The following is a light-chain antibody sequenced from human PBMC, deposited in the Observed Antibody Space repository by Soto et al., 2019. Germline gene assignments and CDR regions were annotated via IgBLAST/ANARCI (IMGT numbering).Light chain of an antibody. CDR2: VAS. Sequence: DIQMTQSPSSLSASVGDRVTITCRASRGIYSFLNWYQHKPGKPPELLIYVASTLQSGVPSRFNGSGSGTDFTLTISSLQPVDFATYYCQQSYNTPHTFGQGTKL. J-gene: IGKJ2*01. CDR3: QQSYNTPHT. CDR1: RGIYSF. V-gene: IGKV1-39*01.